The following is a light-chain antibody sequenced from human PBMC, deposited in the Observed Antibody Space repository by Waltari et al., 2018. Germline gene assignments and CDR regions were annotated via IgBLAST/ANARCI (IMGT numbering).Light chain of an antibody. CDR2: EGN. CDR1: VDVGSSNL. Sequence: QSALTQPASVSGSPGQSITISCTGVDVGSSNLVSWYQQHPGKAPKLMIYEGNKRPSGVSNRFSGSKSGITASLTVSGLQAEDEADYHCCSYAGGGGWVFGGGTKLTVL. J-gene: IGLJ3*02. CDR3: CSYAGGGGWV. V-gene: IGLV2-23*01.